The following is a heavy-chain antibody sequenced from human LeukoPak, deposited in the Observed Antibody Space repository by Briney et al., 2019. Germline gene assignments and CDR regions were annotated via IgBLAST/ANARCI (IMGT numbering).Heavy chain of an antibody. D-gene: IGHD2-2*01. CDR3: ARENRYCSSTSCSYYYYVDV. J-gene: IGHJ6*03. Sequence: SETLSLTCTVSGGSISSYYWSWIRQPPGKGLGWIGYIYYSGSTNYNPSLKSRVTISVDTSKNQFSLKLSSVTAADTAVYYCARENRYCSSTSCSYYYYVDVWGKGTTVTVSS. CDR2: IYYSGST. V-gene: IGHV4-59*01. CDR1: GGSISSYY.